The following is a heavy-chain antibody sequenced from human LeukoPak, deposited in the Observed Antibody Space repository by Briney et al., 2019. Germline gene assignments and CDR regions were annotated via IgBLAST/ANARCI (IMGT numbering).Heavy chain of an antibody. CDR2: IYPGDSDT. CDR1: GSSFTNYW. V-gene: IGHV5-51*01. J-gene: IGHJ4*02. CDR3: ARRTDRSFWYLDY. Sequence: GASLQISCKGSGSSFTNYWIGWVRQLPGKGLEWMGIIYPGDSDTRYSPSFQGQVTILADKSISTAYLQWSSLKASDTAIYYCARRTDRSFWYLDYWGQGTLVTVSS.